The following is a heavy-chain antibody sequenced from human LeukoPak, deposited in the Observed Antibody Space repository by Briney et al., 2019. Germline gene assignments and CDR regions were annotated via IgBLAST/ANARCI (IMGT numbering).Heavy chain of an antibody. Sequence: GGSLRLSCAAAGFTFSSYAMSWVRQAPGKGLEWASTISFSDGTTFYADSVKGRFTISRDNSKNTLYLQINSLRVEDTAVYYCARAPGIGSFDYWGQGILVIVSS. CDR2: ISFSDGTT. D-gene: IGHD6-13*01. CDR1: GFTFSSYA. CDR3: ARAPGIGSFDY. J-gene: IGHJ4*02. V-gene: IGHV3-23*01.